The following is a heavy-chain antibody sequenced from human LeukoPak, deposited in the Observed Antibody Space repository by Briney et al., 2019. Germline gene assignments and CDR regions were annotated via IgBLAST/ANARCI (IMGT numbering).Heavy chain of an antibody. J-gene: IGHJ3*02. D-gene: IGHD3-22*01. Sequence: ASVMVSSTAAGDTFTSYYMHWVRQAPGQGLEWMGIINPSGGSTSYAQKFQGRVTMTRDMSTSTVYMELSSLRSEDTAVYYCFGRGIVVAGGAAFDIWGQGTMVTVSS. CDR2: INPSGGST. CDR3: FGRGIVVAGGAAFDI. CDR1: GDTFTSYY. V-gene: IGHV1-46*01.